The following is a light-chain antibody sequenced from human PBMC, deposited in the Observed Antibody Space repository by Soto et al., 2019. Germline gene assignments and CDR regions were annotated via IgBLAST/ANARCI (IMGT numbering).Light chain of an antibody. V-gene: IGKV1-6*01. Sequence: AIQMTQSPSSLSASVGDRVTITCRASQDIKTDLGWYQQRPGKAPKLLIYSASGLQSGVPSRFIGTASGTGFTLTISSLQAEDFATYYCLQHFNYPWTFGQGTKVEIK. J-gene: IGKJ1*01. CDR3: LQHFNYPWT. CDR2: SAS. CDR1: QDIKTD.